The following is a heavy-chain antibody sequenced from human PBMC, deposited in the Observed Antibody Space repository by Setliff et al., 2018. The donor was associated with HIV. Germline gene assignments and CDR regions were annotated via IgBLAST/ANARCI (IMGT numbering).Heavy chain of an antibody. Sequence: SETLSLTCTVSLGSINTHRWNWIRQPPGKGLEWIGYVHYSGSTNYNPSFKSRVIMAVDTSKNHFSLTLKSVTAADTAVYYCARGLRSSSWYGDKYFYYMDVWGKGTTVTVSS. V-gene: IGHV4-59*11. CDR3: ARGLRSSSWYGDKYFYYMDV. J-gene: IGHJ6*03. CDR2: VHYSGST. CDR1: LGSINTHR. D-gene: IGHD6-13*01.